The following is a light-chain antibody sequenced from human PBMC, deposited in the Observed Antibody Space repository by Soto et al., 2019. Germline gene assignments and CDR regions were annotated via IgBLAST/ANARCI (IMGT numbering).Light chain of an antibody. CDR2: ATS. J-gene: IGKJ4*02. CDR3: QQSYSVPRT. Sequence: DIQMTQSPSSLSASVGDRVTITCRASQSISMYLNWYQQKPGKAPNLLIYATSSLQSGVPSRFSGSGSGTDVTLTISSLQPEDFATYYCQQSYSVPRTFGGGTKVEIK. CDR1: QSISMY. V-gene: IGKV1-39*01.